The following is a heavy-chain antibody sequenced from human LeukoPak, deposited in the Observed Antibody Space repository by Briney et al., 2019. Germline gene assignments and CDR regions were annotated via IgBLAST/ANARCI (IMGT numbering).Heavy chain of an antibody. CDR1: GFSFTTYG. J-gene: IGHJ4*02. D-gene: IGHD1-26*01. CDR3: VKDRTINGRSSPFDS. V-gene: IGHV3-30*18. Sequence: GGSLRLSCAASGFSFTTYGMHWVRQAPLKGLEWLASISYDGRNQNYADSVKGRFTIFRDNSQNTLYLQMNSLRAEDTALYYCVKDRTINGRSSPFDSWGQGTLVTVSS. CDR2: ISYDGRNQ.